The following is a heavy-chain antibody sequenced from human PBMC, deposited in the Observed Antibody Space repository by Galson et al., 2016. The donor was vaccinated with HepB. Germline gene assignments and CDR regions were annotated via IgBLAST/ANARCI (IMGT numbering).Heavy chain of an antibody. Sequence: SLRLSCAGSEFTFTSYAMNWVRQAPGKGLEWVSAITGDSSRTFYADSVKGRFTISRDNSKNTVYLQMNGLRAEDTAVYYCAKDLWLRGFHYLDYWGQGTLGTVSS. V-gene: IGHV3-23*01. J-gene: IGHJ4*02. CDR3: AKDLWLRGFHYLDY. CDR1: EFTFTSYA. D-gene: IGHD3-10*01. CDR2: ITGDSSRT.